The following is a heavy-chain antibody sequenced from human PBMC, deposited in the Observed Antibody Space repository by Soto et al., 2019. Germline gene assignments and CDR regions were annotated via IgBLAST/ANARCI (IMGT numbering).Heavy chain of an antibody. Sequence: GASVKVSCKASGYTFTVYYMHWVRQAPGQGLEWMGWINPNSGGTNYAQKFQGWVTMTRDTSISTAYMELSRLRSDDTAVYYCARARRTGTTGYFDYWGQGTLVTVSS. J-gene: IGHJ4*02. CDR1: GYTFTVYY. CDR3: ARARRTGTTGYFDY. CDR2: INPNSGGT. D-gene: IGHD1-1*01. V-gene: IGHV1-2*04.